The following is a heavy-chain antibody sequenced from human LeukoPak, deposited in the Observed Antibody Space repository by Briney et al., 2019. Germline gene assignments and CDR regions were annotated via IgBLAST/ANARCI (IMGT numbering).Heavy chain of an antibody. CDR1: GFTFSSNG. CDR3: AKDPSRISSWYLDY. J-gene: IGHJ4*02. Sequence: GGSLRLSCAASGFTFSSNGMHWGRQAPGKGRGWGAFIRYGGSNKYYAHSVKGRFTISTDTSKNSLYLQMNSLRADDTAVNYCAKDPSRISSWYLDYWGQGTLVTVSS. V-gene: IGHV3-30*02. CDR2: IRYGGSNK. D-gene: IGHD6-13*01.